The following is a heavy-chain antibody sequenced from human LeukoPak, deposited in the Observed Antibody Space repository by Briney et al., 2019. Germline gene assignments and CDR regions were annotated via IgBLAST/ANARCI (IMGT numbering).Heavy chain of an antibody. V-gene: IGHV4-59*08. D-gene: IGHD3-22*01. CDR2: IYYSGST. CDR1: GDSISSYY. CDR3: ARSERIIMILGGAFDV. J-gene: IGHJ3*01. Sequence: ASETLSLTCTVSGDSISSYYWSWIRQPPGKGLEWIGYIYYSGSTNYNPSLKSRVTISVDTSKNRFSLKLSSVTAADTAVYFCARSERIIMILGGAFDVWGQGTMVTVSS.